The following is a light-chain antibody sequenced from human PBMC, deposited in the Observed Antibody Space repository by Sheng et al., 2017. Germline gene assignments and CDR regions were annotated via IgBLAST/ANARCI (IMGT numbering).Light chain of an antibody. CDR1: QSLVYGDGNTY. J-gene: IGKJ3*01. CDR3: MQGSHWPPQ. Sequence: DVVMTQSPLSLPVTLGQPASISCRSSQSLVYGDGNTYLNWFHQRPGQSPRRLIYKVSNRDSGVPDRFSGSGSGTDFTLKISRVEAEDVGVYYCMQGSHWPPQFGPGTKVDIK. V-gene: IGKV2-30*01. CDR2: KVS.